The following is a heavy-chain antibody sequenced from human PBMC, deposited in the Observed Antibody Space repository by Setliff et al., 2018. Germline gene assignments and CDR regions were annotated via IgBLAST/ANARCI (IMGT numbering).Heavy chain of an antibody. J-gene: IGHJ4*02. CDR1: GFIFKNHA. Sequence: PGGSLRLSCEASGFIFKNHALTWVRQVPGKGLEWVSAVSGGGDYTYYADSVKGRFTISRDNSKNTVYLHIKSLRADDTAVYFCSKAALDLELDSWGQGTLVTVS. D-gene: IGHD1-1*01. CDR2: VSGGGDYT. V-gene: IGHV3-23*01. CDR3: SKAALDLELDS.